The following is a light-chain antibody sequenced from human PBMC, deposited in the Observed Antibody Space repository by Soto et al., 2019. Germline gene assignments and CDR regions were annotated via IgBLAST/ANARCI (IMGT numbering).Light chain of an antibody. CDR3: QQSYSALAT. CDR1: QSINTY. V-gene: IGKV1-39*01. J-gene: IGKJ4*01. Sequence: IQMTQSPSSLSASIGDRVNITCRASQSINTYLNWYRQRPGKAPELLIYLTSTLQTGVPSRFSGSGSGTDFSLTISSLQPEDFATYYCQQSYSALATFGGGTKVEI. CDR2: LTS.